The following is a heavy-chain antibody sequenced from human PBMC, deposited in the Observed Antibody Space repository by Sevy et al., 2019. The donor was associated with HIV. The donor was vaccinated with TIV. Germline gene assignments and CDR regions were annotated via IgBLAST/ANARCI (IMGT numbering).Heavy chain of an antibody. Sequence: GGSLRLSCVASGFTFSSYNFNWVRQAPGKGLELISFINIGSTIISHADSVKGRFTISRDSAKKSVYLQMNSLRVEDTAVYYCARDGGYADYGMDLWGQGTTVTVSS. CDR1: GFTFSSYN. D-gene: IGHD5-18*01. CDR2: INIGSTII. J-gene: IGHJ6*02. V-gene: IGHV3-48*01. CDR3: ARDGGYADYGMDL.